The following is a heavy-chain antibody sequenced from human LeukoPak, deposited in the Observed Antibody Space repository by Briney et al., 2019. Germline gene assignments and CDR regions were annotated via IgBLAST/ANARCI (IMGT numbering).Heavy chain of an antibody. CDR2: IIPIFGTA. J-gene: IGHJ5*02. CDR1: GGTFINYA. V-gene: IGHV1-69*01. Sequence: SSVTVSYKASGGTFINYAIRWVRQAPGQGLEWMGWIIPIFGTANYAQKFQGRVTITADESTGTAYMERSSLRSEDTAVYYCARGRQFGTTGRGCFDPWGQGTRVSVS. D-gene: IGHD1-1*01. CDR3: ARGRQFGTTGRGCFDP.